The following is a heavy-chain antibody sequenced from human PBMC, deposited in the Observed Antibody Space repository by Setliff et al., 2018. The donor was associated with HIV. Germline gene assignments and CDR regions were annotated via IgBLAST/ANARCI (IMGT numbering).Heavy chain of an antibody. J-gene: IGHJ4*02. CDR2: IYPGDSHT. CDR1: GYSFTTHW. D-gene: IGHD3-22*01. CDR3: ARALWRDSSGPFHF. Sequence: GESLKISCETSGYSFTTHWIGWVRQMPGKGLEWMGVIYPGDSHTTYSPSFQGQVTISADKSISTAYLHRSTLKASDTAIYYCARALWRDSSGPFHFWGQGTLVTVSS. V-gene: IGHV5-51*01.